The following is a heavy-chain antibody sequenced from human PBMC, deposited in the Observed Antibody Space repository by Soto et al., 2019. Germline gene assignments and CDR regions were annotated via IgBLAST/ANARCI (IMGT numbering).Heavy chain of an antibody. CDR3: AGDEGYYYSGVDV. J-gene: IGHJ6*02. Sequence: ERLARTGSVSGGSISSYYWSWIRQTAGKGLEWIGRIYPSGNTNYNPSLKSRVTMSIDTSKNQLSLKLRSVTAADTAVYFCAGDEGYYYSGVDVWGQGTEVTVYS. CDR2: IYPSGNT. CDR1: GGSISSYY. V-gene: IGHV4-4*07.